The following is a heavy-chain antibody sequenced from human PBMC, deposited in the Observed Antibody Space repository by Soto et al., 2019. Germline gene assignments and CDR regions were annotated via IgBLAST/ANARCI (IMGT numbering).Heavy chain of an antibody. CDR2: IDPSDSST. D-gene: IGHD2-15*01. Sequence: GESLKISCQGTGFSFTSYWITWVRQVPGRGLDWMARIDPSDSSTNFSPSFRGHVTISADRSISTAYLQWSSLKASDTAIYYCARGVKMATPHRYYFDIWGQGTLVTVSS. J-gene: IGHJ4*02. CDR1: GFSFTSYW. V-gene: IGHV5-10-1*01. CDR3: ARGVKMATPHRYYFDI.